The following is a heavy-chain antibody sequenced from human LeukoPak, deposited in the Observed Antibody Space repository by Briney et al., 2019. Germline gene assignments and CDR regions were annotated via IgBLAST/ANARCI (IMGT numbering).Heavy chain of an antibody. CDR2: IYYSGST. D-gene: IGHD1-7*01. V-gene: IGHV4-31*03. Sequence: SETLSLTCTVSGGSISSGGYYWSWIRQHPGKGLEWIGYIYYSGSTYYNPSLKSRVTISVDTSKNQFSLKLSSVTAADTAVYYCARDMNSVLDVWGQGTMVTVSS. CDR3: ARDMNSVLDV. J-gene: IGHJ6*02. CDR1: GGSISSGGYY.